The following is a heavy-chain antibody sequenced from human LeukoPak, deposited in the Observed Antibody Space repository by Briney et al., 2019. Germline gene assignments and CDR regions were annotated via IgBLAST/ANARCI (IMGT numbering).Heavy chain of an antibody. Sequence: SETLSLTCTVSGGSISSSSYYWGWIRQPPGKGLEWIGSIYYSGSTYYNPSLKSRVTISVDTSKNQFSLKLSSVTAADTAVYYCARRPYYFDYWGQGTLVTVSS. V-gene: IGHV4-39*01. CDR1: GGSISSSSYY. CDR3: ARRPYYFDY. J-gene: IGHJ4*02. CDR2: IYYSGST.